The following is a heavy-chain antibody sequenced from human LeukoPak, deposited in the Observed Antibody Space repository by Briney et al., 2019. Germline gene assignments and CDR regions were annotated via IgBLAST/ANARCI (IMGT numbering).Heavy chain of an antibody. D-gene: IGHD4-17*01. Sequence: PSETLSLTCTVSGGSISSSSHYWGWIRQPSGKGLEWIGYIYYSGSTNYNPPLKSRVTISVDTSKNQFSLKLSSVTAADTAVYYCARDSRVDYGDYVGPVWYFDLWGRGTLVTVSS. J-gene: IGHJ2*01. CDR2: IYYSGST. CDR3: ARDSRVDYGDYVGPVWYFDL. CDR1: GGSISSSSHY. V-gene: IGHV4-61*01.